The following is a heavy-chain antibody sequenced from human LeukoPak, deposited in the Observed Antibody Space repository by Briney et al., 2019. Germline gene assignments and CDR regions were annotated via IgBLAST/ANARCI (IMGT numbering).Heavy chain of an antibody. D-gene: IGHD1-1*01. CDR1: GFTYSHNG. CDR3: VKRWTGTTIGQQDY. J-gene: IGHJ4*02. CDR2: IQYDGNTI. V-gene: IGHV3-30*02. Sequence: GGSLRLSCVASGFTYSHNGMHWVRQAPGKGLEWVAFIQYDGNTIFYADSVKGRFTISRDSSKNTLYLQMNSLRAEDMAVYYCVKRWTGTTIGQQDYWGQGTLVTVSS.